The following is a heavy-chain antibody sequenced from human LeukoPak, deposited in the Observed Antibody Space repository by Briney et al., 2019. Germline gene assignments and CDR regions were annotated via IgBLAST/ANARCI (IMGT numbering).Heavy chain of an antibody. CDR3: ARGHPYYYDPYGMDV. J-gene: IGHJ6*02. V-gene: IGHV3-48*01. CDR1: GFTFSSYS. CDR2: ISSSSSTI. Sequence: GGSLRLSCAASGFTFSSYSMNWVRQAPGKGLEWVSCISSSSSTIYYADSVKGRFTISRDNAKNSLYLQMNSLRAEDTAVYYCARGHPYYYDPYGMDVWGQGTTVTVSS.